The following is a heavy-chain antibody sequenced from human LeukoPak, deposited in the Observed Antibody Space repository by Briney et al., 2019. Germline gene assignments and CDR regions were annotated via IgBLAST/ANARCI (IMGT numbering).Heavy chain of an antibody. CDR3: AKDLGSSWYTNWFDP. D-gene: IGHD6-13*01. J-gene: IGHJ5*02. V-gene: IGHV3-23*01. CDR2: ISGSGGST. CDR1: GFTFSSYA. Sequence: PGGSLRLSCAASGFTFSSYAMSWVRQAPGKGLEWVPAISGSGGSTYYADSVKGRFTISRDNSKNTLYLQMNSLRAEDTAVYYCAKDLGSSWYTNWFDPWGQGTLVTVSS.